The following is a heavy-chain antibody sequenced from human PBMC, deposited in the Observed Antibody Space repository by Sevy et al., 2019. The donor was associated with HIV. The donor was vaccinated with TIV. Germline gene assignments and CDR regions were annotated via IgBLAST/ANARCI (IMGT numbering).Heavy chain of an antibody. J-gene: IGHJ6*02. D-gene: IGHD3-10*02. Sequence: SETLSFTCTVSGGSVSSGSYYWSWIRPPQGLGREWIGYIYYSANTNYNPSLKSRVTISVYTSKNQFSLKLSSVTAADTAAYYCARLVVRGGIITFDYYYGMDVWGQGTTVTVSS. CDR2: IYYSANT. V-gene: IGHV4-61*01. CDR1: GGSVSSGSYY. CDR3: ARLVVRGGIITFDYYYGMDV.